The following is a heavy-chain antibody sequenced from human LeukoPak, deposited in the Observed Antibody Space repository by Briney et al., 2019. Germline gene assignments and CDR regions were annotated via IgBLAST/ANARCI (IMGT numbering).Heavy chain of an antibody. CDR2: IKKDGSEK. V-gene: IGHV3-7*01. J-gene: IGHJ4*02. Sequence: GGSLRLSCAASGFTFSSYWMTWVRQAPGKGLEWVSNIKKDGSEKFYVDSVKGRFTISRDNPKNSLYLQMNSLRAEDTAVYCCARVGDYYGSIGSDYWGQGTLVTVSS. CDR3: ARVGDYYGSIGSDY. CDR1: GFTFSSYW. D-gene: IGHD3-10*01.